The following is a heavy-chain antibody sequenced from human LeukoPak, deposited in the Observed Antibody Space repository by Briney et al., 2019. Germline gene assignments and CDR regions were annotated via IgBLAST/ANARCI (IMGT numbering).Heavy chain of an antibody. Sequence: GGSLRLSCAASGLTFINYSMNWVPQAPAKGLEWVSSISSSSSTLYYAHAVKDRFPISSDDAKNSLYLQMKISKDESTVVYFCAREGSGLVIHAFDNWGLGTRVTVSS. D-gene: IGHD3/OR15-3a*01. CDR2: ISSSSSTL. CDR1: GLTFINYS. V-gene: IGHV3-48*02. CDR3: AREGSGLVIHAFDN. J-gene: IGHJ3*02.